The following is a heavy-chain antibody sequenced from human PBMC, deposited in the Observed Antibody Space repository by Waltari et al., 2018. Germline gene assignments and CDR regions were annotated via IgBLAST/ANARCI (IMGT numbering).Heavy chain of an antibody. D-gene: IGHD5-12*01. Sequence: EVQLVESGGGLVKPGGSLRLSCAASGFTFSSYSMNWVRQAPGKGLEWVSSISSISSYISYADSVKGRFTISRDNAKNSLYLQMNSLRAEDTAVYYCARDGYDSSKDVWGKGTTVTVSS. V-gene: IGHV3-21*01. CDR1: GFTFSSYS. J-gene: IGHJ6*04. CDR3: ARDGYDSSKDV. CDR2: ISSISSYI.